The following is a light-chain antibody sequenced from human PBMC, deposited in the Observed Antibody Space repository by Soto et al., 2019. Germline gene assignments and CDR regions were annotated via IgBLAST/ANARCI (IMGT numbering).Light chain of an antibody. CDR2: EVS. Sequence: QSALTQPPSASGSPGQSVTISCTGTSSDVGGYNYVSWYQQHPGKAPKLMIYEVSKRPSGVPDRFSGSKSGNTASLTVPGLQSEEEADYYCSSYAGSNDLGVFGGGTKLTVL. V-gene: IGLV2-8*01. CDR3: SSYAGSNDLGV. J-gene: IGLJ2*01. CDR1: SSDVGGYNY.